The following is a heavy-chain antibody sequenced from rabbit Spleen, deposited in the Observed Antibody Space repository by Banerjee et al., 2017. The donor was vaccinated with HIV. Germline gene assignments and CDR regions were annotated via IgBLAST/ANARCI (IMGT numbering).Heavy chain of an antibody. D-gene: IGHD2-1*01. CDR1: GFSFSSSDY. CDR2: IAGSSSGFT. Sequence: QSLEESGGGLVQPEGSLALTCKASGFSFSSSDYMCWVRQAPGKGLEWISCIAGSSSGFTYSATWAKGRFTCSKTSSTTVTLQMTSLTVADTATYFCARGSATMTMVITGYYLGLWGQGTLVTVS. J-gene: IGHJ4*01. CDR3: ARGSATMTMVITGYYLGL. V-gene: IGHV1S40*01.